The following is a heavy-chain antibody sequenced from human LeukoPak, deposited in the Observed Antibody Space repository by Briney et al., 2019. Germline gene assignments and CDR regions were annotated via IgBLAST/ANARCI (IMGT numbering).Heavy chain of an antibody. D-gene: IGHD3-10*01. CDR2: INYSGRP. CDR1: GYSIGSGYD. Sequence: SETLSLTCSVSGYSIGSGYDWAWIRQPPGKGLEWIGSINYSGRPYYNPSLKSRVTISVDTSKNQFSLKLSSVTAADTAVYYCARSQFDRFGELLSDYWGQGTLVTVSS. J-gene: IGHJ4*02. V-gene: IGHV4-38-2*02. CDR3: ARSQFDRFGELLSDY.